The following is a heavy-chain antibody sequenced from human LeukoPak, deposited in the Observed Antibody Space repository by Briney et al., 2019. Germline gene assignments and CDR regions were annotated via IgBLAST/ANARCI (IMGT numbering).Heavy chain of an antibody. D-gene: IGHD5-18*01. Sequence: ASVKVSCKASGYTFTSYGINWVRQAPGQGLEWMGWISTYNGDTNYAQKLQGRVTMTTDTSTSTAYMELSRLRSDDTAVYYCATGYSYGYYYYYYMDVWGKGTTVTVSS. CDR2: ISTYNGDT. J-gene: IGHJ6*03. CDR3: ATGYSYGYYYYYYMDV. CDR1: GYTFTSYG. V-gene: IGHV1-18*01.